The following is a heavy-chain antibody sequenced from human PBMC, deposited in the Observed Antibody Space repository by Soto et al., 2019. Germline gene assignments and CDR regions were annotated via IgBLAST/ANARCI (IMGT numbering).Heavy chain of an antibody. D-gene: IGHD3-22*01. CDR2: IYYSGST. CDR1: GGSISSCY. V-gene: IGHV4-59*12. J-gene: IGHJ4*02. Sequence: PSETLSLTCTVSGGSISSCYWSWIRQPPGKGLEWIGYIYYSGSTYYNPSLKSRVTISVDRSKNQFSLKLSSVTAADTAVYYCARVINDSSGYYADYWGQGTLVTVSS. CDR3: ARVINDSSGYYADY.